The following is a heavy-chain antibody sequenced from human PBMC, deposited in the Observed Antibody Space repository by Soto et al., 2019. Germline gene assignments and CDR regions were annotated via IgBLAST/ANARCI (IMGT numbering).Heavy chain of an antibody. Sequence: SQTLSLTCAISGDSVSSNSAAWNWIRQSPSRGLEWLGRTYYRSKWYNDYAVSVKSRITINPDTSKNQFSLQLNSVTPEDTAVYYCARATDKERYYDFWSGYYAFDYWGQGTLVTVSS. J-gene: IGHJ4*02. CDR1: GDSVSSNSAA. V-gene: IGHV6-1*01. CDR3: ARATDKERYYDFWSGYYAFDY. D-gene: IGHD3-3*01. CDR2: TYYRSKWYN.